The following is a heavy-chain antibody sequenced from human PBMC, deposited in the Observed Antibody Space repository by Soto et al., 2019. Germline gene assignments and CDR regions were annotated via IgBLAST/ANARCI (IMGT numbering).Heavy chain of an antibody. D-gene: IGHD5-18*01. CDR1: GFTFSSYA. V-gene: IGHV3-30-3*01. CDR2: ISYDGSNK. CDR3: ARIDTAMVYYYYYGMDV. Sequence: GGSLRLSCAASGFTFSSYAMHWVRQAPGKGLEWVAVISYDGSNKYYADSVKGRFTISRDNSKNTLYLQMNSLRAEDTAVYYCARIDTAMVYYYYYGMDVWGQGTKVTVSS. J-gene: IGHJ6*02.